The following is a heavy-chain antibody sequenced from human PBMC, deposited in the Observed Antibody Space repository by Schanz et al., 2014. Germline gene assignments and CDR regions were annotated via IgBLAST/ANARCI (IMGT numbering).Heavy chain of an antibody. Sequence: EVQLLESGGGLVQPGGSLRLSCLASGFTFSGFWMTWVRQAPGKGLEWVANIKKDGSEKYYVDSVKGRFTISRDNAKNSLFLQMNSLRPEDTAVYYCARGRVLESWGQGTLVNVSS. CDR2: IKKDGSEK. CDR3: ARGRVLES. V-gene: IGHV3-7*01. J-gene: IGHJ5*02. CDR1: GFTFSGFW. D-gene: IGHD1-1*01.